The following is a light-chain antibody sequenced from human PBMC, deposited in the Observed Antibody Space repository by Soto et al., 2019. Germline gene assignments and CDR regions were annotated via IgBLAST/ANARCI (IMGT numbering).Light chain of an antibody. V-gene: IGKV1-39*01. CDR2: AAS. Sequence: DIQMTQSPSSLSASVGDRVTITCRASQSISSYLNWYQQKPGKAPKVLIYAASSLQSGVPSRFSGSASRTDFTLTISSLHPEDFATYYCQQSYSTPYTFGQGTKLEIK. J-gene: IGKJ2*01. CDR3: QQSYSTPYT. CDR1: QSISSY.